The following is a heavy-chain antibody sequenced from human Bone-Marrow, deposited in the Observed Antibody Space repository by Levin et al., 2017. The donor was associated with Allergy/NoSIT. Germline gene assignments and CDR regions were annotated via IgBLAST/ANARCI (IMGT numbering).Heavy chain of an antibody. J-gene: IGHJ4*02. CDR2: IIPIFGTT. CDR1: GGTFSSYA. Sequence: KISCKASGGTFSSYAISWVRQAPGQGLEWMGGIIPIFGTTNSAQKFQGRVTITADESTSTAYMELSSLRSEDTAMYYCARALDSGNSYGWSSKFDYWGQGTLVTVSS. CDR3: ARALDSGNSYGWSSKFDY. D-gene: IGHD5-18*01. V-gene: IGHV1-69*01.